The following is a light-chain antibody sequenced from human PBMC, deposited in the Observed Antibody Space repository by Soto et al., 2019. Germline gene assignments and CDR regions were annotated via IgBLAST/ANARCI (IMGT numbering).Light chain of an antibody. J-gene: IGKJ4*01. V-gene: IGKV3-11*01. Sequence: EIVLTQSPATLSLSPGEGATLSCRASQNVSRFLAWYQRRPGQAPRLLIYDASNRASGIPARFTGSGSGTDFSLTISSLEPEDSAVYYCQQRSNWPPLTLGGGTKVDI. CDR2: DAS. CDR3: QQRSNWPPLT. CDR1: QNVSRF.